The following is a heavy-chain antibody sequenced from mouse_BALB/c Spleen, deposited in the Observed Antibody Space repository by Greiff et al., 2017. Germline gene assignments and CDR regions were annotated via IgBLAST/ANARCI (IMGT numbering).Heavy chain of an antibody. V-gene: IGHV1-87*01. D-gene: IGHD2-4*01. CDR3: ARGGDYDEGFDY. CDR2: IYPGDGDT. CDR1: GYTFTSYW. J-gene: IGHJ2*01. Sequence: QVQLQQSGAELARPGASVKLSCKASGYTFTSYWMQWVKQRPGQGLEWIGAIYPGDGDTRYTQKFKGKATLTADKSSSTAYMQLSSLASEDSAVYYCARGGDYDEGFDYWGQGTTLTVSS.